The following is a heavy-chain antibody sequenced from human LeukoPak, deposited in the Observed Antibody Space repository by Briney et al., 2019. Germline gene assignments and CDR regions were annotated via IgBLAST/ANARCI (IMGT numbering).Heavy chain of an antibody. V-gene: IGHV1-2*02. CDR1: VYTFTGYY. J-gene: IGHJ4*02. CDR2: INPNSGGT. D-gene: IGHD3-3*01. Sequence: ASVKVSCKASVYTFTGYYMHWVRQAPGQGLEWMGWINPNSGGTNYAQKFQGRVTMTRDTSISTAYMELSRLRSDDTAVYYCARGRKGFLEWLLYEYYFDYWGQGTLVTVSS. CDR3: ARGRKGFLEWLLYEYYFDY.